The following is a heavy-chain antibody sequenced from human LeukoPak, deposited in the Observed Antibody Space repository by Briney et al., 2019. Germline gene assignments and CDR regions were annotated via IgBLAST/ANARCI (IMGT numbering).Heavy chain of an antibody. Sequence: GRSLRLSCAASGFTFSSYSMNWVRQAPGKGLEWVSSISSSSVYIYYADSVKGRFTISRDNAKNSLYLQMNSLRAEDTAVYYCARDGGLLSGEYYFDYWGQGTLVTVSS. V-gene: IGHV3-21*01. CDR1: GFTFSSYS. D-gene: IGHD3-10*01. CDR2: ISSSSVYI. J-gene: IGHJ4*02. CDR3: ARDGGLLSGEYYFDY.